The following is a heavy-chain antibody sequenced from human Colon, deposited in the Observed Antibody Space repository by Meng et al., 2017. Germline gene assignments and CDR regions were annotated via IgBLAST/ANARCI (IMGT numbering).Heavy chain of an antibody. Sequence: LQRMGPVLGTPPVPQSSPPALSRGSSRGVNWWGWVRQSPEKGLEWIGEVHFSGSNNYNPSLKSRVTMSVDKSKNHFSLNLTSVTAADTGVYYCARGYLGTPVVHFDAWGQGTLVTVSS. CDR1: RGSSRGVNW. CDR3: ARGYLGTPVVHFDA. D-gene: IGHD7-27*01. CDR2: VHFSGSN. V-gene: IGHV4-4*03. J-gene: IGHJ4*02.